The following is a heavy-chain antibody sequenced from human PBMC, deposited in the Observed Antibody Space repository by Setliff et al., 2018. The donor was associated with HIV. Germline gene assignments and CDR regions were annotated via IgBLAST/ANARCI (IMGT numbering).Heavy chain of an antibody. D-gene: IGHD1-26*01. CDR3: ARNLGGYRFDY. V-gene: IGHV1-18*01. J-gene: IGHJ4*02. Sequence: ASVKVSCKASGGTFSSYAIRWVRQAPGQGLEWMGWINAYNGDTNYAQKFQGRVTITRDTSASTAYMELSSLRSEDTAVYYCARNLGGYRFDYWGQGTLVTVSS. CDR2: INAYNGDT. CDR1: GGTFSSYA.